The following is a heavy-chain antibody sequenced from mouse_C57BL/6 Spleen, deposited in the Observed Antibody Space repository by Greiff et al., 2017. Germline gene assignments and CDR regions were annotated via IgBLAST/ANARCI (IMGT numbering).Heavy chain of an antibody. D-gene: IGHD2-4*01. Sequence: QVQLQQPGAELVRPGSSVKLSCKASGYTFTSYWMHWVKQRPIQGLEWIGNIDPSDSETHYNQKFKDKATLTVDKSSSTAYMQLSSLTSEDSAVYYCARMRGYDYDGDPEVWGTGTTVTVSS. CDR3: ARMRGYDYDGDPEV. J-gene: IGHJ1*03. V-gene: IGHV1-52*01. CDR2: IDPSDSET. CDR1: GYTFTSYW.